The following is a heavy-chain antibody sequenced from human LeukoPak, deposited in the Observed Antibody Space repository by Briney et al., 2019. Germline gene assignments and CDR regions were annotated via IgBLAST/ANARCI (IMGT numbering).Heavy chain of an antibody. J-gene: IGHJ3*02. CDR3: ARDGDYYDSSGNAFDI. D-gene: IGHD3-22*01. Sequence: GGSLRLPCAASGFTFSSYSMNWVRQAPGKGLEWVSSISSSSSYIYYADSVKGRFTISRDNAKNSLYLQMNSLRAENTAVYYCARDGDYYDSSGNAFDIWGQGTMVTVSS. CDR1: GFTFSSYS. V-gene: IGHV3-21*01. CDR2: ISSSSSYI.